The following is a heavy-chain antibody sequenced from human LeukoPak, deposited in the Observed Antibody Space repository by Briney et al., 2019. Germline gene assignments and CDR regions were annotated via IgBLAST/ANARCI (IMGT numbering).Heavy chain of an antibody. J-gene: IGHJ3*02. Sequence: SGPTLVKPTQTLTLTCTFSGFSLNTDGVGVAWIRQPPGKAPEWLALIFWDDDKRYSPSLKNRLTITKDTSKNQVVLKMTNMDPVDTGTYYGAHRVLYHDSSLDGYDDGFDIWGQGTLVTVSS. V-gene: IGHV2-5*02. D-gene: IGHD3-22*01. CDR2: IFWDDDK. CDR3: AHRVLYHDSSLDGYDDGFDI. CDR1: GFSLNTDGVG.